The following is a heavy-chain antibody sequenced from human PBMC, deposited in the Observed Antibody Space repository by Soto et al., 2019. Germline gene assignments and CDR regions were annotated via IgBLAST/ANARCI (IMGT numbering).Heavy chain of an antibody. D-gene: IGHD6-13*01. CDR3: ARGPLPPGIAAAGTSRGYFDY. Sequence: SATLSLTCAVYGGSFSGYYWSWIRQPPGKGLEWIGEINHSGSTNYNPSLKSRVTISVDTSKNQFSLKLSSVTAADTAVYYCARGPLPPGIAAAGTSRGYFDYWGQGTLVTVSS. CDR2: INHSGST. CDR1: GGSFSGYY. V-gene: IGHV4-34*01. J-gene: IGHJ4*02.